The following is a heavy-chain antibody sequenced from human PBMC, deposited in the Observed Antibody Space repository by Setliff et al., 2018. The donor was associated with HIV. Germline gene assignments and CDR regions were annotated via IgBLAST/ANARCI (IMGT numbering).Heavy chain of an antibody. CDR1: GFMFDDYG. J-gene: IGHJ3*02. D-gene: IGHD3-22*01. V-gene: IGHV3-20*04. Sequence: PGGSLRLSCAASGFMFDDYGMSWVRQAPGKGLEWVSGINWSGSSTGYADSVKGRFTISRDNAKKSLYLQMNSLKAEDTAVYYCARVHGYYDTSGYSLDAFDIWGQGTMVTVSS. CDR2: INWSGSST. CDR3: ARVHGYYDTSGYSLDAFDI.